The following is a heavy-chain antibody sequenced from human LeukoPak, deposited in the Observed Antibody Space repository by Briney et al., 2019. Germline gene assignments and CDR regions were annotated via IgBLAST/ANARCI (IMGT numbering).Heavy chain of an antibody. CDR2: ITPSVTT. CDR1: GGSFSGYY. D-gene: IGHD3-9*01. CDR3: TRGGSMEADILTGYRAFDI. V-gene: IGHV4-34*01. J-gene: IGHJ3*02. Sequence: SETLPLTCAVYGGSFSGYYWSWIRQSPGKGLEWIGEITPSVTTTYNPSLKSRVTISQDTSKNQFSLLLTSVTAADTAVYYCTRGGSMEADILTGYRAFDIWGQGTLVTVSS.